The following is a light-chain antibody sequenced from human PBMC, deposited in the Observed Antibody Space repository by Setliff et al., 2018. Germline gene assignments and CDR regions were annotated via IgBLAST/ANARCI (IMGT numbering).Light chain of an antibody. Sequence: QPALTQPASVSGSPGQSITISCTGTSSDAGGYNYVSWYQQHPGKAPKLMIYEVSNRPSGVSNRFSGSKSGNTASLTISGLQAEDEADYYCSSYTSSRTDLFGTGTKSTVL. CDR3: SSYTSSRTDL. V-gene: IGLV2-14*01. J-gene: IGLJ1*01. CDR1: SSDAGGYNY. CDR2: EVS.